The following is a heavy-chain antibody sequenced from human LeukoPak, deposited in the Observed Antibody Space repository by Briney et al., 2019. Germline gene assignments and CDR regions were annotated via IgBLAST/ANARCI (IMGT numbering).Heavy chain of an antibody. J-gene: IGHJ4*02. D-gene: IGHD1-26*01. CDR2: IKSNGGST. CDR3: ARGRGGSYDY. Sequence: PGGSLRLSCAASGFTFSSYAMSWVRQAPGMGLEYVSAIKSNGGSTYYADSVKGRFTISRDNSKNTLNLQMDSLRVEDMAVYYCARGRGGSYDYWGQGILVTVSS. V-gene: IGHV3-64*02. CDR1: GFTFSSYA.